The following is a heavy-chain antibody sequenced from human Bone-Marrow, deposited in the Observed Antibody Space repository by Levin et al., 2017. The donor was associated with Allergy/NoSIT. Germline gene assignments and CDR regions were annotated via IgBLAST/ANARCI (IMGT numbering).Heavy chain of an antibody. CDR3: ARQRLDYFDSGSSKEPFDS. Sequence: RAGGSLRLSCTVSGDSISSNSYYWGWIRQSPGKGLEWIGNIYYSGSTYYNPSLKSRVTISVDTSKNQFSLKLSPATAADTAVYYCARQRLDYFDSGSSKEPFDSWGQGTLVTVSS. D-gene: IGHD3-10*01. CDR2: IYYSGST. J-gene: IGHJ5*01. CDR1: GDSISSNSYY. V-gene: IGHV4-39*01.